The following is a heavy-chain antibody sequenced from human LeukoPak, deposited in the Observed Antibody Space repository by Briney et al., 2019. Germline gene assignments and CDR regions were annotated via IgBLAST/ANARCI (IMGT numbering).Heavy chain of an antibody. Sequence: PRASVKVSCKASGYTFTSYGISWVRQAPGQGLEWMGWISVYNGHTNYAQKFQGRVTMTTDTSTSTASMELRSLRSDDTAVYYCARRTGSENDPWGQGTLVTVSS. V-gene: IGHV1-18*01. J-gene: IGHJ5*02. CDR1: GYTFTSYG. D-gene: IGHD3-10*01. CDR3: ARRTGSENDP. CDR2: ISVYNGHT.